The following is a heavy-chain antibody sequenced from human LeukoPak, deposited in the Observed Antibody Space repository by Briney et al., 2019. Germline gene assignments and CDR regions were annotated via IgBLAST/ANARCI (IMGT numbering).Heavy chain of an antibody. J-gene: IGHJ3*02. Sequence: GRSLRLSCAASGFTFGDYAMHWVRQAPGKGLEWVSGISWNSGSIGYADSVKGRFTISRDNAKNSLYLQMNSLRAEDTALYYCAKANSPNTMVRDPADAFDIWGQGTMVTVSS. V-gene: IGHV3-9*01. CDR2: ISWNSGSI. D-gene: IGHD3-10*01. CDR1: GFTFGDYA. CDR3: AKANSPNTMVRDPADAFDI.